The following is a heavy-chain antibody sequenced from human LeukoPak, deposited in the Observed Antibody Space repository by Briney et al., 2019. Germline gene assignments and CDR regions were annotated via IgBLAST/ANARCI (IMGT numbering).Heavy chain of an antibody. CDR3: AKRGRTWDLES. D-gene: IGHD3-16*01. CDR1: GFTFSSYA. CDR2: VSYDGSTK. V-gene: IGHV3-33*06. Sequence: GGSLRLSCRASGFTFSSYAMHWVRQAPGKGLEWVAVVSYDGSTKYYADSVKGRFTISRDNSKNTVYLQMNSLRAEDTAVYYCAKRGRTWDLESWGQGTLLTVSS. J-gene: IGHJ4*02.